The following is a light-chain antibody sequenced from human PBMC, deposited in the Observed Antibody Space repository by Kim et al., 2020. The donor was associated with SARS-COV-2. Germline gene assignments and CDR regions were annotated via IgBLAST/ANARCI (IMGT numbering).Light chain of an antibody. Sequence: ASTGDRVTLSCRASQGISSYLAWYQQKPGKAPKLLIYAASTLQSGVPSRFSGSGSGTDFTLTISCLQSEDFATYYCQQYYSYPLTFGPGTKVDIK. J-gene: IGKJ3*01. CDR3: QQYYSYPLT. V-gene: IGKV1-8*01. CDR2: AAS. CDR1: QGISSY.